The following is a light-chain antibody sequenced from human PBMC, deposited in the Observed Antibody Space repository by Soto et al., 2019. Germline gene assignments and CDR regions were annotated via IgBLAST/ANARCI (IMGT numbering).Light chain of an antibody. CDR2: GAS. Sequence: MMMTQSPATLSVSPGERVTLSCRTSHSVNSHVAWYQQKPGQAPRLLLYGASTRATGIPVRFSGSGFGTEFTLTISSLQSEDFAVYYCQQRSNWPITFGQVTRLEIK. CDR3: QQRSNWPIT. CDR1: HSVNSH. J-gene: IGKJ5*01. V-gene: IGKV3-15*01.